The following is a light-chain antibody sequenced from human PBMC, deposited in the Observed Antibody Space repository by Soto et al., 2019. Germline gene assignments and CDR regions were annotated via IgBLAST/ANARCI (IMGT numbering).Light chain of an antibody. Sequence: EIVLTQSPGTLSLSPGERATLSCLASQSVSSSYLAWYQQKPGQAPRLLIYGASSRATGIPDRFSGSGSGTEFTLTISSLQSEDFAVYYCQQYNNWPVTFGQGTRLEIK. V-gene: IGKV3-20*01. CDR2: GAS. J-gene: IGKJ5*01. CDR1: QSVSSSY. CDR3: QQYNNWPVT.